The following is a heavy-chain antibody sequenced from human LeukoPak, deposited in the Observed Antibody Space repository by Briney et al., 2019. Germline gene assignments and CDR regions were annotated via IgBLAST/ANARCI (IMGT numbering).Heavy chain of an antibody. D-gene: IGHD3-3*01. Sequence: SETLSLTCAVYGGSFSGYYWSWIRQPPGKGLEWIGEINHSGSTNYNPSLKSRVTISVDTSKNQFSLKLSSVTAADTAVYYCARSDGSDFWSGYYLYYYGMDVWGQGTTVTVSS. V-gene: IGHV4-34*01. J-gene: IGHJ6*02. CDR2: INHSGST. CDR3: ARSDGSDFWSGYYLYYYGMDV. CDR1: GGSFSGYY.